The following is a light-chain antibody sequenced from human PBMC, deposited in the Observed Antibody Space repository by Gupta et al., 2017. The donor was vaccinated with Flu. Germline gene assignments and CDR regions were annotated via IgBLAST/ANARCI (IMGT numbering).Light chain of an antibody. CDR2: SVS. CDR3: MQGKYLPT. V-gene: IGKV2-30*02. J-gene: IGKJ1*01. Sequence: DVVLTQSPLALPVTLGKPAYISCRSSQSLVHRNGNIYLTWLQQRPGQSPRRIIYSVSNPDLGVPDRFSGSGSGNDFTLKSSRAEAEDGGVYYCMQGKYLPTFGQGTKVEIK. CDR1: QSLVHRNGNIY.